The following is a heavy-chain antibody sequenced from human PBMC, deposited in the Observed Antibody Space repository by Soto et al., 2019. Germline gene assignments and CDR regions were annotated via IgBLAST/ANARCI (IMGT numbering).Heavy chain of an antibody. V-gene: IGHV5-51*01. CDR2: IYPGDSDT. Sequence: GESLKISCKGSGYSFTSYWIGWVRQMPGKGLEWMGIIYPGDSDTRYSPSFQGQVTISADKSISTAYLQWSSLKASDTAMYYCARLEVPTVVVPAAMRRGFGYWGQGTLVTVSS. CDR1: GYSFTSYW. J-gene: IGHJ4*02. CDR3: ARLEVPTVVVPAAMRRGFGY. D-gene: IGHD2-2*01.